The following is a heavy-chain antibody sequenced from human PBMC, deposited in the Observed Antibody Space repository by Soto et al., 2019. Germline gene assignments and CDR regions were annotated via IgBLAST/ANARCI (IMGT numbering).Heavy chain of an antibody. V-gene: IGHV1-18*01. Sequence: QVPLVQSGAEVKKPGASVKVSCKASGYTFTSYGISWVRQAPGQGLEWMGWISAYNGNTNYAQKLQGRVTMTTDTSTSTAYMELRSLRSDDTAVYYCARTDYDFWSGSRDFDYWGQGTLVTVSS. D-gene: IGHD3-3*01. CDR2: ISAYNGNT. J-gene: IGHJ4*02. CDR3: ARTDYDFWSGSRDFDY. CDR1: GYTFTSYG.